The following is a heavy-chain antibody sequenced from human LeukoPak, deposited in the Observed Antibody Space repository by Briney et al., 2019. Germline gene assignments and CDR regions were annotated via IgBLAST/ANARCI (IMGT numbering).Heavy chain of an antibody. CDR2: IYYSGST. CDR1: GGSISSGGYY. J-gene: IGHJ3*02. Sequence: SQTLSLTCTVSGGSISSGGYYWSWIRQHQGQGLEWIGYIYYSGSTYYNPSLKSRVTISVDTSKNQFSLKLSSVTAADTAVYYCARDADYYDSSGYPHDAFDIWGQGTMVTVSS. V-gene: IGHV4-31*03. D-gene: IGHD3-22*01. CDR3: ARDADYYDSSGYPHDAFDI.